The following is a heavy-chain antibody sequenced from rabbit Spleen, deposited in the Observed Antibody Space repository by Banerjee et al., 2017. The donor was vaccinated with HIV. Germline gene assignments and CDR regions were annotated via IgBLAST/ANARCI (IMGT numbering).Heavy chain of an antibody. Sequence: LVEYGGDLVQPGASLTLTCTASGFDFSAYTFMCWVCQAPGKGLEWIACIDTGSRDFTYYASWAKGRFTISKTSSTTVTLQMTSLTVADTATYFCARDTGTSFSTYGMDLWGPGTLVTVS. CDR1: GFDFSAYTF. CDR3: ARDTGTSFSTYGMDL. J-gene: IGHJ6*01. D-gene: IGHD8-1*01. CDR2: IDTGSRDFT. V-gene: IGHV1S40*01.